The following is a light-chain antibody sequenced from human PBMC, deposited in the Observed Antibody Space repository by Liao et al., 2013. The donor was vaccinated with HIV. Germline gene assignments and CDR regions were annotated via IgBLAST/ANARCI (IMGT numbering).Light chain of an antibody. CDR3: QVWDSGSSV. CDR1: NIGGRS. Sequence: SYMLTQPPSVSVAPGATATITCGGDNIGGRSVHWYQHKAGQAPHLVISYDNDRPSGIPARFSGSNSGNTATLTIGRAEAGDEADYHCQVWDSGSSVFGTGTKVTVL. J-gene: IGLJ1*01. CDR2: YDN. V-gene: IGLV3-21*01.